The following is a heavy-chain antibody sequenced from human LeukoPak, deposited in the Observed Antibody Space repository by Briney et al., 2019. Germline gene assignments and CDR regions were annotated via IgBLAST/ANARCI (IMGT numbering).Heavy chain of an antibody. CDR2: IRYDGSNK. V-gene: IGHV3-30*02. CDR3: AKDMTRVLEGYFDY. D-gene: IGHD3-3*01. J-gene: IGHJ4*02. Sequence: GGSLRLSCAASGFTFSSYGMHWVRQAPGKGLEWVAFIRYDGSNKYYADSVKGRFTISRDNSKNTLYLQMNSLRAEDTAAYYCAKDMTRVLEGYFDYWGQGTLVTVSS. CDR1: GFTFSSYG.